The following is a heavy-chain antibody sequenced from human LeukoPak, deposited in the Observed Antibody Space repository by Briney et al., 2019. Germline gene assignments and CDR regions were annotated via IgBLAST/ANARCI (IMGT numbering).Heavy chain of an antibody. V-gene: IGHV4-59*12. CDR2: IYYSGST. CDR3: ARGGYIDSGSYDNWFDP. D-gene: IGHD1-26*01. Sequence: SETLSLTCTVSGGSISSYYWSWIRQPPGKGLEWIGYIYYSGSTNYNPSLKSRVTISVDTSKNQFSLKLSSVTAADTAVYYCARGGYIDSGSYDNWFDPWGQGTLVTVSS. J-gene: IGHJ5*02. CDR1: GGSISSYY.